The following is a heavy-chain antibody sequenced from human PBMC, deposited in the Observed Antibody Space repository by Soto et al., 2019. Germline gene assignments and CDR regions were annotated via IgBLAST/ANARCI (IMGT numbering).Heavy chain of an antibody. Sequence: ASVKVSCKASGYTFTSYGISWVRQAPGQGLEWMGWISAYNGNTNYAQKLQGRVTMTTDTSTSTAYMELRSLRSDDTAVYYCARDRSGYLYWTWSEYFQHWGQGTLVTVSS. J-gene: IGHJ1*01. D-gene: IGHD3-22*01. CDR2: ISAYNGNT. CDR1: GYTFTSYG. V-gene: IGHV1-18*01. CDR3: ARDRSGYLYWTWSEYFQH.